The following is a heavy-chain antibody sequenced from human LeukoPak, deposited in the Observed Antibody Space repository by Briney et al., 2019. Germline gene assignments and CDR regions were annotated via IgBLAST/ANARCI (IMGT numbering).Heavy chain of an antibody. CDR2: ISSSGSTI. D-gene: IGHD1-26*01. J-gene: IGHJ4*02. V-gene: IGHV3-48*03. CDR1: GFTFSSFE. CDR3: ARGTPGATSDYFDY. Sequence: PPGGSLRLSCAASGFTFSSFEMNWVRQAPGKGLEWVSYISSSGSTIYYADSVKGRFTISRDNAKNSLYLQMNSLRAEDTAIYYSARGTPGATSDYFDYWGQGTLVTVSS.